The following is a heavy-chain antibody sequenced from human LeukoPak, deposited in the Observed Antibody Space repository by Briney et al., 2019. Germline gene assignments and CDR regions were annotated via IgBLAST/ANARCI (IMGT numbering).Heavy chain of an antibody. CDR1: GLTFSSYA. CDR3: VKDRVPDGVWSVDY. J-gene: IGHJ4*02. V-gene: IGHV3-23*01. CDR2: IYGGGAGT. D-gene: IGHD2-8*02. Sequence: GGSLRLSYAASGLTFSSYALSWVRQAPGKGLEWVAGIYGGGAGTIYADSGKGRFTISRDRSTNTLSLEMNSLRVEDTAVYYCVKDRVPDGVWSVDYWGQGTLVTVS.